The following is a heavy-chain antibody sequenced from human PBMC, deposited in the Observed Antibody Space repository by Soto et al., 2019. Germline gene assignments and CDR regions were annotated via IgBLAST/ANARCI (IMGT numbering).Heavy chain of an antibody. Sequence: PGGSLRLSCAASGFTFSSYSMNWVRQAPGKGLEWVSSISSSSSYIYYADSVKGRFTISRDNAKNSLYLQMNSLRAEDTAVYYCARLTIVGAAPAFDIWGQGTMVTVSS. V-gene: IGHV3-21*01. CDR3: ARLTIVGAAPAFDI. CDR2: ISSSSSYI. J-gene: IGHJ3*02. D-gene: IGHD1-26*01. CDR1: GFTFSSYS.